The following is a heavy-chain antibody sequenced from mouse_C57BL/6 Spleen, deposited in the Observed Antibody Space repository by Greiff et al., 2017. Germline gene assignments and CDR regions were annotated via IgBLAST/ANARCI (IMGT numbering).Heavy chain of an antibody. Sequence: QVQLQQPGAELVQPGASVKVSCKASGYTFTSYWMHWVKQRPGQGLEWIGRIHPSDSDTNYNQKFKGKATLTVDKSSSTAYMQLSRLPSEDAAVYFCANLYYSNYPLCFVYWGQGTTLTVSS. D-gene: IGHD2-5*01. CDR3: ANLYYSNYPLCFVY. V-gene: IGHV1-74*01. CDR2: IHPSDSDT. J-gene: IGHJ2*01. CDR1: GYTFTSYW.